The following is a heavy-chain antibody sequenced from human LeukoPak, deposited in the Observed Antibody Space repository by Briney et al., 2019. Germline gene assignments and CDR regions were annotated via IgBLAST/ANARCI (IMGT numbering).Heavy chain of an antibody. V-gene: IGHV1-69*05. CDR1: GGTFSSYA. Sequence: SVKVSCKASGGTFSSYAIGWLRQAPGQGLEWMGGIIPIFGTANYAQKFQGRVTITTGESTSTAYMELSSLRFEDTAVYYCARALSGSYILWGQGTLVTVSS. CDR2: IIPIFGTA. CDR3: ARALSGSYIL. J-gene: IGHJ4*02. D-gene: IGHD3-10*01.